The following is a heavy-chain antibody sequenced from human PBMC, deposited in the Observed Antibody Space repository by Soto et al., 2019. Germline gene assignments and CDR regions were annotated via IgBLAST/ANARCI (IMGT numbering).Heavy chain of an antibody. J-gene: IGHJ4*02. CDR2: ISAYNGNT. CDR3: ARAAGQQLERKFDY. CDR1: GYTFTSYG. D-gene: IGHD6-13*01. Sequence: VSCKASGYTFTSYGISWVRQAPGQGLEWMGWISAYNGNTNYAQKLQGRVTMTTDTSTSTAYMELRSLRSDDTAVYYCARAAGQQLERKFDYWGQGTLVTVSS. V-gene: IGHV1-18*01.